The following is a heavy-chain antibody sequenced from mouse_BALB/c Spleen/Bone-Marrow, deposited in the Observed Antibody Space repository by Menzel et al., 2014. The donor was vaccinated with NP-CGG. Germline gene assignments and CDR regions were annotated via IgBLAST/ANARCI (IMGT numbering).Heavy chain of an antibody. V-gene: IGHV5-9-2*01. CDR3: ARHAYYDQTEVSFVY. CDR2: ISGGGSYT. CDR1: GFTFNNYG. J-gene: IGHJ3*01. D-gene: IGHD2-4*01. Sequence: EVKLMESGGGLVKSGGSLKLSCAASGFTFNNYGMSWVRQTPEKRLEWVATISGGGSYTFDPDSVKGRFTISRDNAKNDLYLQLSSLRSEDTALYYCARHAYYDQTEVSFVYWGQGTLVTVSA.